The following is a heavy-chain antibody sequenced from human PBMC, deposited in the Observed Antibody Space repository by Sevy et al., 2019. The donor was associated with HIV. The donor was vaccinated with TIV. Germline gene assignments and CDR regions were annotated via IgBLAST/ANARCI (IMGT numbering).Heavy chain of an antibody. CDR1: GFTFSSFA. V-gene: IGHV3-23*01. D-gene: IGHD2-8*01. CDR3: AKKMGGGSGMAFLVDF. CDR2: ISGTGDHT. Sequence: GGSLRLSCAASGFTFSSFAMGWVRQAPGKGLDWISVISGTGDHTYDADSVKGRFTISRDNSKNTLFLQMNSLRAEDTAIFYCAKKMGGGSGMAFLVDFWGQRTLVTVSS. J-gene: IGHJ4*02.